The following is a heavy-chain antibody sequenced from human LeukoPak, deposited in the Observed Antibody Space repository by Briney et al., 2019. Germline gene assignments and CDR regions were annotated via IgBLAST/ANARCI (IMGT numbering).Heavy chain of an antibody. CDR3: GKDGGQYCSGPEFDL. Sequence: GGSLRLSCAASGIVFSNTAMNWARQSPGRGLECISAISGGGERTFYADSVKGRFTISRDNSKNMVYLQMNSLRADDTAIYYCGKDGGQYCSGPEFDLRGQGALVTVSS. V-gene: IGHV3-23*01. J-gene: IGHJ5*02. CDR1: GIVFSNTA. CDR2: ISGGGERT. D-gene: IGHD2-15*01.